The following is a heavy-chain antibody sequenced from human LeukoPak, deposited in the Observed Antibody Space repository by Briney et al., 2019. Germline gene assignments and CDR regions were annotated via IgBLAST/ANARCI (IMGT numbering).Heavy chain of an antibody. CDR1: GFTFSSYA. D-gene: IGHD3-3*01. Sequence: GGSLRLSCAASGFTFSSYAMSWVRQAPGKGLEWVSAISGSGGSTHYADSVKGRFTISRDNSKNTLYLQMNSLRAEDTAVYYCAKDLLSLEDYSRWGQGTLVTVSS. CDR2: ISGSGGST. V-gene: IGHV3-23*01. CDR3: AKDLLSLEDYSR. J-gene: IGHJ4*02.